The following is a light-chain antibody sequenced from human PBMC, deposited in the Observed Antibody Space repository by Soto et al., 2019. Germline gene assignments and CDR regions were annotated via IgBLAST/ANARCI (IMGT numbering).Light chain of an antibody. J-gene: IGKJ5*01. Sequence: TQSPSTLSVSPGERATLSCRASQSVSSYLAWYQQKPGQAPRLLIYDASNRATGIPARFSGSGSGTDFTLTISSLEPEDFAVYYCQQRSNWPPFTFGQGTRLEI. V-gene: IGKV3-11*01. CDR2: DAS. CDR1: QSVSSY. CDR3: QQRSNWPPFT.